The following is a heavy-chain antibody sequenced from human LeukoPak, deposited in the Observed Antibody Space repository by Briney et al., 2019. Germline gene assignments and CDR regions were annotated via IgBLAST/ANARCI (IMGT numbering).Heavy chain of an antibody. D-gene: IGHD3-10*01. CDR2: ISGSGVNT. CDR3: AKDISFNYGFHAMDA. J-gene: IGHJ6*02. Sequence: GGSLRLSCAASGFTFDNYAMNWVRQAPGKGLEWVSGISGSGVNTYYGDSVKGRFTITRDISKNTLFLQMNSLRGEDTAMYYCAKDISFNYGFHAMDAWGQGNHGLRLL. CDR1: GFTFDNYA. V-gene: IGHV3-23*01.